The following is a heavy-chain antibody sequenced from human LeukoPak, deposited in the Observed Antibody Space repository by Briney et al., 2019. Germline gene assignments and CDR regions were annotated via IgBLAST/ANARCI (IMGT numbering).Heavy chain of an antibody. Sequence: ASVKVSCKASGYTFISYGISWVRQAPGQGLEWMGWISAYNGNTNYAQKLQGRVTMTTDTSTSTAYMELRSLRSDDTAVYYCARDTSRGSSWYYVDYWGQGTLVTVSS. V-gene: IGHV1-18*01. CDR1: GYTFISYG. D-gene: IGHD6-13*01. CDR2: ISAYNGNT. J-gene: IGHJ4*02. CDR3: ARDTSRGSSWYYVDY.